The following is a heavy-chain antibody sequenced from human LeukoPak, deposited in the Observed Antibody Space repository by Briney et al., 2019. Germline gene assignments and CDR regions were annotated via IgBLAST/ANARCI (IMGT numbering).Heavy chain of an antibody. D-gene: IGHD1-14*01. Sequence: PSQTLSLTCTVSGGSISSGDYYWSWIRQPPGKGLEWIGYIYYSGSTYYNPSLKSRVTISVDSSKNQFSLKLSSVTAADTAVYYCARGTPGGYFDYWGQGTLVTVSS. V-gene: IGHV4-30-4*08. CDR3: ARGTPGGYFDY. J-gene: IGHJ4*02. CDR2: IYYSGST. CDR1: GGSISSGDYY.